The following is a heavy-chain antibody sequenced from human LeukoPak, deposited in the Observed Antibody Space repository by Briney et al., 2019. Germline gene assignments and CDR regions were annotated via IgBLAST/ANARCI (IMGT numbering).Heavy chain of an antibody. Sequence: ASVKVSCKASGYTFTSYYMHWVRQAPGQGLEWMGIINPSGGSTSYAQKFQGRVTMTRDMSTSTVYMELSSLRSEDTAVYYCARDPDYYDSSGAFDPWGQGTLVTASS. CDR3: ARDPDYYDSSGAFDP. J-gene: IGHJ5*02. CDR2: INPSGGST. D-gene: IGHD3-22*01. CDR1: GYTFTSYY. V-gene: IGHV1-46*01.